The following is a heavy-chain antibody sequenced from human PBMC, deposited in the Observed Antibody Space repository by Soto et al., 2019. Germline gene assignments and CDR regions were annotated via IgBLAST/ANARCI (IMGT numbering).Heavy chain of an antibody. V-gene: IGHV4-34*01. Sequence: QVQLQQWGAGLLKPSETLSLTCAVYGGSFSGYYWSWIRQPPGKGLEWIGEINHSGSTNYNPSLKNRVTISVDTSKNQFSLKLSSVTAADTAVYYCARVDPGYCSGGSCPYYFDYWGQGTLVTVSS. D-gene: IGHD2-15*01. CDR2: INHSGST. J-gene: IGHJ4*02. CDR3: ARVDPGYCSGGSCPYYFDY. CDR1: GGSFSGYY.